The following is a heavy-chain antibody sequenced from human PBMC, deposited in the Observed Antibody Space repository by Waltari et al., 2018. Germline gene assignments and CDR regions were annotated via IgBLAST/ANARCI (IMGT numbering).Heavy chain of an antibody. Sequence: KKPGSSVKVSCKASGGTLSSYATSWVRQAPGQGLEWMGGIIPIFGTANYAQKFQGRVTITADESMSTAYMELSSLRSEDTAVYYCARTHYGAQRHWYFDLWGRGTLVTVSS. V-gene: IGHV1-69*13. J-gene: IGHJ2*01. CDR2: IIPIFGTA. CDR1: GGTLSSYA. CDR3: ARTHYGAQRHWYFDL. D-gene: IGHD4-17*01.